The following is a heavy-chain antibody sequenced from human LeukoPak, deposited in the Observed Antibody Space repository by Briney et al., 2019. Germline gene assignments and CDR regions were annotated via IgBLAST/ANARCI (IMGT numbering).Heavy chain of an antibody. CDR1: GFSFSNYW. CDR2: VNNDESIT. D-gene: IGHD3-9*01. Sequence: PGGSLRLSCAASGFSFSNYWMHWVRQVPGKGIGWVSCVNNDESITSYEDSVKGRFTISRDNDKNTLFLQMNSLRADDTAVYYCARDGPYDILTGYPGDYWGRGTLVTVSS. V-gene: IGHV3-74*01. CDR3: ARDGPYDILTGYPGDY. J-gene: IGHJ4*02.